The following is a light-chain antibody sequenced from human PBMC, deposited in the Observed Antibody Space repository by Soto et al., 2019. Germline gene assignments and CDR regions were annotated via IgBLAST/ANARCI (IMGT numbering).Light chain of an antibody. Sequence: TQFPGTLSASPGERVILSCRASQSVRGDLACFQQKPGRSPRLLIYGTSTRASGVPDRFSGSGSGTDFTLTINSLQSEDFAVYFCQQCNNWPWTFGPGTTVE. V-gene: IGKV3-15*01. J-gene: IGKJ1*01. CDR1: QSVRGD. CDR3: QQCNNWPWT. CDR2: GTS.